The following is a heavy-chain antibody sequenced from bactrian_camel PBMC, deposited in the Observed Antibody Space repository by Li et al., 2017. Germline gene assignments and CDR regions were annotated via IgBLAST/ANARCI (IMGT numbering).Heavy chain of an antibody. D-gene: IGHD7*01. J-gene: IGHJ4*01. Sequence: GGLVQPGGSLRVSCAASGFTFSNFSMSWVRQAPGKERDWVATDNGVGTTYYGDSVKGRFAISRDNAKNTVYLQMNSLKPEDTAMYYCAAFCSGGTLWPTTTTGVRGPRSPSP. CDR1: GFTFSNFS. V-gene: IGHV3S25*01. CDR3: AAFCSGGTLWPTTTT. CDR2: DNGVGTT.